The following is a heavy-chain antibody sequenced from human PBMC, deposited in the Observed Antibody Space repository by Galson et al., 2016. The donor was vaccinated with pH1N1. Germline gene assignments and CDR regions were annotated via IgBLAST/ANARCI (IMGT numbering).Heavy chain of an antibody. CDR2: IYYSGST. V-gene: IGHV4-31*03. CDR3: ARNGNYYDSSGYYYSGVWAFDI. CDR1: GGSISSGGYY. J-gene: IGHJ3*02. Sequence: LSLTCTVSGGSISSGGYYWSWIRQHPGKGLEWIGYIYYSGSTYYNPSLKSRVTISVDTSKNQFSLKLSSVTAADTAVYYCARNGNYYDSSGYYYSGVWAFDIWGQGTVVTVSS. D-gene: IGHD3-22*01.